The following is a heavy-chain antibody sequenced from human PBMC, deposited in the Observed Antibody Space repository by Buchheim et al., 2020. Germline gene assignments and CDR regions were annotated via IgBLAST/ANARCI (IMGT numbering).Heavy chain of an antibody. CDR1: GFTFSSYG. Sequence: QVQLVESGGGVVQPGRSLRLSCAASGFTFSSYGMHWVRQAPGKGLEWVAVISYDGSNKYYADSVKGRFTISRDNSKNTLYMQMNSLRAEDTAVYYCAEDRIDPIGGPYYGMDVWGQGTT. CDR2: ISYDGSNK. V-gene: IGHV3-30*18. J-gene: IGHJ6*02. CDR3: AEDRIDPIGGPYYGMDV. D-gene: IGHD3-10*01.